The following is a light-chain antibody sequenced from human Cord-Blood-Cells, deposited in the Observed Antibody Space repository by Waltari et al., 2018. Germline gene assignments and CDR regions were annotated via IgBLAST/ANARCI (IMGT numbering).Light chain of an antibody. CDR1: QSLLHSNGYNY. CDR3: MQALQTPWT. Sequence: DIVMPKSPLSLPVTPGEPAPISCRSSQSLLHSNGYNYLDWYLQKPGQSPQLLIYLGSNRASGGPDRFSGSGSGTDFTLKISRVEAEDVGVYYCMQALQTPWTFGQGTKVEIK. CDR2: LGS. J-gene: IGKJ1*01. V-gene: IGKV2-28*01.